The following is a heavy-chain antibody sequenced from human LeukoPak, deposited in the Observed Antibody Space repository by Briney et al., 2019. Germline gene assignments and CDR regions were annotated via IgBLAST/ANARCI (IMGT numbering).Heavy chain of an antibody. J-gene: IGHJ6*03. CDR2: ISSSGSTI. CDR3: ARGGLYYYYYMDV. Sequence: PGGSLRLSCAASGFTFSSYEMNWVRQAPGKVLEWVSYISSSGSTIYYADSVKGRFTISRDNAKNSLYLQMNSLRAEDTAVYYCARGGLYYYYYMDVWGKGTTVTVSS. V-gene: IGHV3-48*03. D-gene: IGHD5-12*01. CDR1: GFTFSSYE.